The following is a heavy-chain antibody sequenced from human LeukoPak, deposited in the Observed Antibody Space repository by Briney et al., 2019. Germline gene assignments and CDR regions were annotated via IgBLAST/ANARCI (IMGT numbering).Heavy chain of an antibody. CDR1: GGTFSSYA. V-gene: IGHV1-69*05. Sequence: VAAVKVSCKASGGTFSSYAISWVRQAPGQGLEWMGGIIPIFGTANYAQNFQGRVTITTDESTRTAYIELSTPRSEDTAVYYSARTVHRPAFVWEPLGYFDYWGQGTLVTVSS. CDR2: IIPIFGTA. D-gene: IGHD1-26*01. J-gene: IGHJ4*02. CDR3: ARTVHRPAFVWEPLGYFDY.